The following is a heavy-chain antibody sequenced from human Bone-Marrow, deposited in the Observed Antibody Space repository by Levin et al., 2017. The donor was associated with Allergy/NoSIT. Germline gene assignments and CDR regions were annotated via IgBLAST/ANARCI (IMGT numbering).Heavy chain of an antibody. Sequence: PGESLKISCAASGFTFSSYSMNWVRQAPGKGLEWVSSISSSSSYIYYADSVKGRFTISRDNAKNSLYLQMNSLRAEDTAVYYCARDRFGYSSSWGQGTLVTVSS. CDR3: ARDRFGYSSS. V-gene: IGHV3-21*01. D-gene: IGHD6-13*01. CDR1: GFTFSSYS. J-gene: IGHJ4*02. CDR2: ISSSSSYI.